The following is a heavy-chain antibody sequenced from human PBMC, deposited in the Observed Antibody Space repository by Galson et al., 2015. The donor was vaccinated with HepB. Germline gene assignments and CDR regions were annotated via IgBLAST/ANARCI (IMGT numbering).Heavy chain of an antibody. V-gene: IGHV3-9*01. CDR2: ISWNSGSI. Sequence: SLRLSCAVAGFAFDDYAMHWVRQGPGKGLEWVSGISWNSGSIGYADSVKGRFTISRDNAKKSLYLQMNSLRAEDTALYYCAEGLWFGELLCPALDYWGQGTLVTVSS. J-gene: IGHJ4*02. CDR1: GFAFDDYA. CDR3: AEGLWFGELLCPALDY. D-gene: IGHD3-10*01.